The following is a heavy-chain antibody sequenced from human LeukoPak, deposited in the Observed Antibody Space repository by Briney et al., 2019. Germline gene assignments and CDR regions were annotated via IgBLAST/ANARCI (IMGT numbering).Heavy chain of an antibody. Sequence: PGGSLRPSCAASGFTFSGYWMHWVRQAPGKGLVWVSRIHFNGRDTSYADSVEGRFTISRDNCKNTLYLQMNSLRAEDTAVYYCARGGAGCFDIWGQGTVVTVSS. J-gene: IGHJ3*02. CDR2: IHFNGRDT. CDR3: ARGGAGCFDI. CDR1: GFTFSGYW. V-gene: IGHV3-74*01. D-gene: IGHD6-19*01.